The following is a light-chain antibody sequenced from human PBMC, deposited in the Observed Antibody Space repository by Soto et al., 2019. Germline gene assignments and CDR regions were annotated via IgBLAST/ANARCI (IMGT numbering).Light chain of an antibody. V-gene: IGKV3-11*01. CDR3: LQTSKWLLT. Sequence: EIVMTQSPATLSVSPGERATLSCKASQSVSSYLPWYKQKPGQAPTPLIYDASTRATGIPASFSGSASGTDFTLTISSLEAEDFGVYYGLQTSKWLLTSGRRTKV. J-gene: IGKJ4*02. CDR1: QSVSSY. CDR2: DAS.